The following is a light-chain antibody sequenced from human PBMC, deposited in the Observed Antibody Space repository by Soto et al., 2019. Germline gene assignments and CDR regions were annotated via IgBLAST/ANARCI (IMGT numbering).Light chain of an antibody. J-gene: IGKJ1*01. CDR2: AAS. CDR3: QKYNSAPRT. V-gene: IGKV1-27*01. CDR1: QGISNY. Sequence: DIQMTQSPSSLSASVGDRVTITCRASQGISNYLAWYQQKPGKVPKLLIYAASTLQSGVPSRFSGSESETDVTLTISSLQPEDVATYYCQKYNSAPRTFGQGTKVEIK.